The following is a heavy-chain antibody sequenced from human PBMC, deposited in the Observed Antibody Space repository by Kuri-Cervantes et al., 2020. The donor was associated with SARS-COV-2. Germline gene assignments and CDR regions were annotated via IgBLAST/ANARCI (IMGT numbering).Heavy chain of an antibody. V-gene: IGHV3-23*01. Sequence: GESLKISCAASGFTFSSYAMSWVRQAPGKGPEWVSAISGSGGSTYYADSVKGRFTISRDNSKNTLYLQMNSLRAEDTAVYYCAKEIRATTRFDAFDIWGQGTMVTVSS. CDR1: GFTFSSYA. J-gene: IGHJ3*02. D-gene: IGHD1-26*01. CDR2: ISGSGGST. CDR3: AKEIRATTRFDAFDI.